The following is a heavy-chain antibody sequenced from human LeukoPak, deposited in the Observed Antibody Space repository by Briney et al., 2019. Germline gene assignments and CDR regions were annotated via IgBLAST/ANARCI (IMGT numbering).Heavy chain of an antibody. CDR2: ISGSGGTT. J-gene: IGHJ3*02. CDR3: AKERGQQLVAFDI. D-gene: IGHD6-13*01. V-gene: IGHV3-23*01. CDR1: GFTFSSYA. Sequence: GGSLRLSCAASGFTFSSYAMSWVRQAPWKGLEWVSAISGSGGTTYYADSVKGRFTISRDNSKNTLYLQMNSLRAEDTAVYYCAKERGQQLVAFDIWGQGTMVTVSS.